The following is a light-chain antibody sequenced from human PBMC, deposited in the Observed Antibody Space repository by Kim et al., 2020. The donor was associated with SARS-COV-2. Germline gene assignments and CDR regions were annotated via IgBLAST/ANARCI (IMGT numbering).Light chain of an antibody. V-gene: IGLV1-44*01. CDR3: ATWDYSLNGWV. J-gene: IGLJ3*02. CDR1: RPTVGSHI. CDR2: NDN. Sequence: GQRVTIPCSGSRPTVGSHIVNWYQQLPGTAPKLLIYNDNQRPSGVPDRFSGSRSGTSASLAISGLQSADEADYYCATWDYSLNGWVFGGGTKVTVL.